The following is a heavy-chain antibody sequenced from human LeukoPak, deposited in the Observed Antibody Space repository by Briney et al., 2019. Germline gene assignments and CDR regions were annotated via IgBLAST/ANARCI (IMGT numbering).Heavy chain of an antibody. Sequence: GGSLRLSCAASGFTFSSYSMNWVRQAPGKGLEWVSSISSSSSYIYYADSVKGRFTISRDNAKNSLYLQMTSLRSDDTAVYYCARDHLYGSSFGFDYWGQGTLVTVSS. V-gene: IGHV3-21*04. CDR3: ARDHLYGSSFGFDY. CDR1: GFTFSSYS. CDR2: ISSSSSYI. J-gene: IGHJ4*02. D-gene: IGHD6-6*01.